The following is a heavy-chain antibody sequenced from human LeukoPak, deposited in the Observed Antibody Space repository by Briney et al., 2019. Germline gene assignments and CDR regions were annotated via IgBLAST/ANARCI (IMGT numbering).Heavy chain of an antibody. J-gene: IGHJ3*02. Sequence: ASVKVSCKASGYTFTSYGISWVRQAPGQGLEWMGWISAYNGNTNYAQKLQGRVTMTTDTSTSTAYMELRSLRSDDTAVYYCARDRGGSSSWYDAFDIWGQGTMVTVSS. V-gene: IGHV1-18*01. D-gene: IGHD6-13*01. CDR1: GYTFTSYG. CDR2: ISAYNGNT. CDR3: ARDRGGSSSWYDAFDI.